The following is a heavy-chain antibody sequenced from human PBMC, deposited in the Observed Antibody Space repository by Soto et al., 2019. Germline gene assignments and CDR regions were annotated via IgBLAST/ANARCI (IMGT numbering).Heavy chain of an antibody. V-gene: IGHV1-69*12. J-gene: IGHJ4*02. D-gene: IGHD5-12*01. CDR1: GGTFSSYA. Sequence: QVQLVQSGAEVKKPGSSVKVSCKASGGTFSSYAISWVRQAPGQGLEWMGGIIPIFGTANYAQKFQGRVTITADESTSTAYMGLSSLRSEDTAVYYCARGGAYGARWLHIFDYWGQGTLVTVSS. CDR2: IIPIFGTA. CDR3: ARGGAYGARWLHIFDY.